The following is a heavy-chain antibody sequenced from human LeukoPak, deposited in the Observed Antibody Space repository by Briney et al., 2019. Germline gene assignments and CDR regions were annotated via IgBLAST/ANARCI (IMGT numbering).Heavy chain of an antibody. CDR2: SIDSGTSSHDGGSS. V-gene: IGHV4-34*12. CDR3: ARLKTWGGTQPYDY. Sequence: KSSETLSLTCAVYGQSSIGYYWSWIRQPPGKGLEWIGESIDSGTSSHDGGSSNYNPSLKRRVTISADTSKNQFSLKLRSVTAADTAVYYCARLKTWGGTQPYDYWGQGTLVTVSS. D-gene: IGHD2-21*01. CDR1: GQSSIGYY. J-gene: IGHJ4*02.